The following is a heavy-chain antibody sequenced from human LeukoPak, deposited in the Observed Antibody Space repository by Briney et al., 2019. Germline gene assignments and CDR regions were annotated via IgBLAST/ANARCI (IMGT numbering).Heavy chain of an antibody. CDR1: GFTFSSYA. CDR2: ISSNGGST. J-gene: IGHJ4*02. Sequence: PGGTLRLSCAASGFTFSSYAMHWVRQAPGKGLEYVSAISSNGGSTYYANSVKGRFTISRDNSKNTLYLQMGSLRAEDMAVYYCARDGSRSWELLDYFDYWGQGTLVTVSS. V-gene: IGHV3-64*01. CDR3: ARDGSRSWELLDYFDY. D-gene: IGHD1-26*01.